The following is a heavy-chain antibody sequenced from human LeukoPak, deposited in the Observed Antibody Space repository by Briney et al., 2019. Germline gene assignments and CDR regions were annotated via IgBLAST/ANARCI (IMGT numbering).Heavy chain of an antibody. D-gene: IGHD3-9*01. V-gene: IGHV3-30*18. CDR3: AKVAPYDIHAFDI. CDR2: ISYDGNNK. Sequence: GGSLRLSCAASGFTFSRYGMHWVRQAPGKGLEWVAIISYDGNNKNYADSVKGRFTISRDNSKNTLYLQMDSLRAEDTAVYYCAKVAPYDIHAFDIWGQGTMVTVSS. J-gene: IGHJ3*02. CDR1: GFTFSRYG.